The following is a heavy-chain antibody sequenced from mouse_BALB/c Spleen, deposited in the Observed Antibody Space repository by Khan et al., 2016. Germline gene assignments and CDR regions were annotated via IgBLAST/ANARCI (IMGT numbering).Heavy chain of an antibody. V-gene: IGHV14-3*02. Sequence: VQLQQSGAELVKPGASVKLSCTASGFNIKDTYMHWVKQRPEQGLEWIGRIDPANGNTKYDPKFQGKATITGDKSSNTAYLQLSSLTSEDTAVYYCASTFVAYFDYWGQGTPLTVSS. CDR1: GFNIKDTY. J-gene: IGHJ2*01. CDR2: IDPANGNT. D-gene: IGHD1-1*01. CDR3: ASTFVAYFDY.